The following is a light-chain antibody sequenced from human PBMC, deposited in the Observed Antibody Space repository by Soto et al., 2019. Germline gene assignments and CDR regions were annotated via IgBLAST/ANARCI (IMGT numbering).Light chain of an antibody. Sequence: IVMTQSPATLSLSPGERVTLSCKASRSVRSNLAWYQQKPGQAPRLLISGASTRATGITDRFSGSVSGTEVTLTINSLQSEDGSVYYCQQYNYWPGTFGQGTKVDIK. J-gene: IGKJ1*01. V-gene: IGKV3-15*01. CDR2: GAS. CDR3: QQYNYWPGT. CDR1: RSVRSN.